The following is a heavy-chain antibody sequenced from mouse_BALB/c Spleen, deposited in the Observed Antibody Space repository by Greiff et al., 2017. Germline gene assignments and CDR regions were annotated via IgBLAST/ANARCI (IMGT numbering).Heavy chain of an antibody. CDR1: GFTFSDYY. D-gene: IGHD4-1*01. CDR3: ARGTGRDYFDY. CDR2: ISDGGSYT. V-gene: IGHV5-4*02. J-gene: IGHJ2*01. Sequence: DVHLVESGGGLVKPGGSLKLSCAASGFTFSDYYMYWVRQTPEKRLEWVATISDGGSYTYYPDSVKGRFTISRDNAKNNLYLQMSSLKSEDTAMYYCARGTGRDYFDYWGQGTTLTVSS.